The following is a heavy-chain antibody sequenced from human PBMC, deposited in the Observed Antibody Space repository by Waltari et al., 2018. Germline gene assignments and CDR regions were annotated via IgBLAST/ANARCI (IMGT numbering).Heavy chain of an antibody. J-gene: IGHJ6*02. Sequence: EVQLVESGGGLVQPGGSLRLSCAASGFTFSSYEMNWVRQAPGKGLGGVSYIRRSGSTIDYADSVKGRFTISRDNAKNALYLQMNSLRAEDTAVYYCARDIAARPDYYYGMDVWGQGTTVTVSS. V-gene: IGHV3-48*03. CDR1: GFTFSSYE. CDR3: ARDIAARPDYYYGMDV. D-gene: IGHD6-6*01. CDR2: IRRSGSTI.